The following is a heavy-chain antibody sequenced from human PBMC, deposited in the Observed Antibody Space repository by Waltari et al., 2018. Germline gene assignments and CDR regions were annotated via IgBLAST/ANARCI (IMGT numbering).Heavy chain of an antibody. CDR1: GGSISSGRSY. CDR3: ARVPFYCTNGVCYYYFDY. V-gene: IGHV4-61*02. J-gene: IGHJ4*02. Sequence: QLQLQESGPGLVKPSETLSLTCPVSGGSISSGRSYWSWIRQPAGKGLEWIGRIYTSGSTNYNPSLKSRVTISVDTSKNQFSLKLSSVTAADTAVYYCARVPFYCTNGVCYYYFDYWGQGTLVTVSS. D-gene: IGHD2-8*01. CDR2: IYTSGST.